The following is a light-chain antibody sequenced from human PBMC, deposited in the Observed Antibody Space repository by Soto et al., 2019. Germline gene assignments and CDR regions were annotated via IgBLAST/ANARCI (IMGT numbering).Light chain of an antibody. CDR2: DVT. V-gene: IGLV2-11*01. CDR3: CSYAGTYTV. J-gene: IGLJ2*01. CDR1: SSDVGGYNY. Sequence: QSALAQPRSVSGSPGQSVTISCTGTSSDVGGYNYVSWYQQYPGKAPKLMIYDVTKRPSGVPDRFSGSKSGNTASLTISGLQAEDEADYYCCSYAGTYTVFGGGTKLTVL.